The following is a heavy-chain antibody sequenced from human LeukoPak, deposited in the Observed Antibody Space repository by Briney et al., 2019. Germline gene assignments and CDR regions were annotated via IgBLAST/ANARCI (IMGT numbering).Heavy chain of an antibody. V-gene: IGHV1-69*06. Sequence: SVKVSCKASGGTFSSYAISWVRQAPGQGLEWMGGIIPIFGTANYAQKFQGRVTITADKSTSTAYMELSSLRSEDTAVYYCASRGVGTPLSAEGYYYYYYMDVWGKGTTVTVSS. CDR3: ASRGVGTPLSAEGYYYYYYMDV. D-gene: IGHD2-21*02. CDR2: IIPIFGTA. CDR1: GGTFSSYA. J-gene: IGHJ6*03.